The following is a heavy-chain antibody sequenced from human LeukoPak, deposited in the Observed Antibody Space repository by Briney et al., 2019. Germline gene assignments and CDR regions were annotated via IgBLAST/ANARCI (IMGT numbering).Heavy chain of an antibody. D-gene: IGHD5-24*01. CDR2: IIPIFGTA. V-gene: IGHV1-69*13. Sequence: SVKVSCKASGGTFRSYAISWVRQAPGQGLEWMGGIIPIFGTANYAQKFQGRVTITADESTSTAYMELSSLRSEDTAVYYCARVAAAVEMATGYLDYWGQGTLVTVSS. CDR3: ARVAAAVEMATGYLDY. CDR1: GGTFRSYA. J-gene: IGHJ4*02.